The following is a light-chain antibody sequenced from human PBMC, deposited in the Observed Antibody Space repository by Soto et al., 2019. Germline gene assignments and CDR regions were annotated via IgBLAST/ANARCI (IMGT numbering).Light chain of an antibody. CDR1: QSISRN. V-gene: IGKV1-39*01. Sequence: DIQLTQSPSSLSPSVGDRITLSCRAGQSISRNLNWYQQMPGKAPSLLIYAARDLQSGVPGRFSGSGSGTEFNLTISSLQPEDLATYYCQQSHSTPYTFGQGTKLEI. J-gene: IGKJ2*01. CDR2: AAR. CDR3: QQSHSTPYT.